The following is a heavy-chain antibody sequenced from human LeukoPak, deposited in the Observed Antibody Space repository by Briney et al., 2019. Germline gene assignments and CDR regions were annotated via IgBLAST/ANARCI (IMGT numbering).Heavy chain of an antibody. V-gene: IGHV5-51*01. CDR1: GYSFTSYW. CDR2: IYPGDSDT. D-gene: IGHD6-13*01. Sequence: GESLKISCKGSGYSFTSYWIGWVRQMPGKGLEWMGIIYPGDSDTRYSPSFQGQVTISADKSISTAYLQWSSLKASDTAMYYCARTGVAAAGPNWFDPWGQGTLVTVSS. CDR3: ARTGVAAAGPNWFDP. J-gene: IGHJ5*02.